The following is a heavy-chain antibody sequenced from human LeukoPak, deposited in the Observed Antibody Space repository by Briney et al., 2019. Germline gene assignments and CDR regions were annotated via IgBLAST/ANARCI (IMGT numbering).Heavy chain of an antibody. CDR2: ISGGTT. Sequence: GGSLRLSCTASGFTFGDYLMSWFRQAPGKGPEWIGSISGGTTEYDAAVKGRFPISIDDYKSIDTLYMNSLTTEATDVYYYYRGSGWLSVYWGQGTLVTVSS. CDR1: GFTFGDYL. V-gene: IGHV3-49*03. CDR3: YRGSGWLSVY. J-gene: IGHJ4*02. D-gene: IGHD6-19*01.